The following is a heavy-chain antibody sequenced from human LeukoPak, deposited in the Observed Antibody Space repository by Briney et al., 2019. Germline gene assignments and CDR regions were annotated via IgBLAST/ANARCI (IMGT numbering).Heavy chain of an antibody. CDR3: ARDTRSYDTSGYYYFDY. J-gene: IGHJ4*02. Sequence: PSETLSLTCTVSGGSISIYYWSWIRQPPGKGLEWIGYIYNSGSTNYNPSLKSRVTISVDTSKNQFSLNLSSVTAADAAVYYCARDTRSYDTSGYYYFDYWGQGALVTVSS. D-gene: IGHD3-22*01. V-gene: IGHV4-59*01. CDR2: IYNSGST. CDR1: GGSISIYY.